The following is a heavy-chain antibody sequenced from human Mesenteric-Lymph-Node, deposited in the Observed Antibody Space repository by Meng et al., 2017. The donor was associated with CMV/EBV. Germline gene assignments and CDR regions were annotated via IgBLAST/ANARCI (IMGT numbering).Heavy chain of an antibody. D-gene: IGHD3-10*01. V-gene: IGHV3-21*04. CDR1: GFTFSDYW. Sequence: GESLKISCAASGFTFSDYWMHWVRQAPGKGLEWVSSISSSSSYIYYADSVKGRFTISRDNAKNTLYLEMNSLRAEDTAVYYCAKDFGPGSGNYYADYWGQGTLVTVSS. CDR3: AKDFGPGSGNYYADY. J-gene: IGHJ4*02. CDR2: ISSSSSYI.